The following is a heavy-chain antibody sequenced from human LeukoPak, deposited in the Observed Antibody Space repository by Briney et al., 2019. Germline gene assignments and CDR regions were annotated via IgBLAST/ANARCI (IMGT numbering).Heavy chain of an antibody. CDR1: GGTFSSYA. D-gene: IGHD3-10*01. Sequence: SVKVSCKASGGTFSSYAISWVRQAPGQGLEWMGGIIPIFGTANYAQKFQGRVTITADESTSTAYMELSSLRSEDTAVYYCASRRGYYYGSGSFYWFDPWGQGTLVTVSS. J-gene: IGHJ5*02. CDR3: ASRRGYYYGSGSFYWFDP. CDR2: IIPIFGTA. V-gene: IGHV1-69*13.